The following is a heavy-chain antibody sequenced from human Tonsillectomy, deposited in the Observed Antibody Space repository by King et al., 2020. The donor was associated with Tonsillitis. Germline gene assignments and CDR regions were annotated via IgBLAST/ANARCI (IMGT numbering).Heavy chain of an antibody. Sequence: VQLVESGGGLVQPGGSLRLSCAASGFTFSSYAMSWVRQAPGKGLEWVSGISGSGGSTYYADSVKGRFTISRDNSKNTLCLQVNSLRAEDTAVYYCAKGQNDYYDSSGYYFRYSDPWGQGTLVTVSS. D-gene: IGHD3-22*01. CDR1: GFTFSSYA. CDR2: ISGSGGST. V-gene: IGHV3-23*04. J-gene: IGHJ5*02. CDR3: AKGQNDYYDSSGYYFRYSDP.